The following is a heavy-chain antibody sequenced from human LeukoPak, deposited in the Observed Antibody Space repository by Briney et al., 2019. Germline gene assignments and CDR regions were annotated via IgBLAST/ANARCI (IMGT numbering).Heavy chain of an antibody. Sequence: SETLSLTCTVSGGSISSYYWSWIRQPAGKGLEWIGRIYTSGSTNYNPSLKSRVTMSVDMSENQFSLKLSSVTAADTAVCYCARSIFYSNYGRFDYWGQGTPVTVSS. CDR3: ARSIFYSNYGRFDY. D-gene: IGHD4-11*01. CDR1: GGSISSYY. V-gene: IGHV4-4*07. CDR2: IYTSGST. J-gene: IGHJ4*02.